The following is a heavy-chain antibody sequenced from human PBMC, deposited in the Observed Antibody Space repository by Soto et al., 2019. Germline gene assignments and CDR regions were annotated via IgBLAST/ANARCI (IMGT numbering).Heavy chain of an antibody. Sequence: EVQLVESGGGLVQPGGSLRLSCAASGFTFSSYEMNWVRQAPGKGLEWVSYISSGGSTIYYADSVRGQFTISRDNAKNSLYLQMNSLRAEDTAVYYCARDDSGYPSYFHYWGQGTLVTVSS. J-gene: IGHJ4*02. CDR2: ISSGGSTI. D-gene: IGHD3-16*02. CDR3: ARDDSGYPSYFHY. V-gene: IGHV3-48*03. CDR1: GFTFSSYE.